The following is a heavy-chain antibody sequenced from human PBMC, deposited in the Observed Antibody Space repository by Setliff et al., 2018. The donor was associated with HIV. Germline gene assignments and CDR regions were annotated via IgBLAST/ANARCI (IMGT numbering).Heavy chain of an antibody. CDR2: MNWDDDK. V-gene: IGHV2-5*02. Sequence: SGPTLVNHTQTLTLTCTFSGFSHRTSGVGVGWIRQPPGKALEWLALMNWDDDKRYNPSLKSRPTITKDTTKNQVVLTMTNMDPVDTATYYFSPAPPPGVDVQFDYWGQGTLVTVSS. D-gene: IGHD1-1*01. J-gene: IGHJ4*02. CDR3: SPAPPPGVDVQFDY. CDR1: GFSHRTSGVG.